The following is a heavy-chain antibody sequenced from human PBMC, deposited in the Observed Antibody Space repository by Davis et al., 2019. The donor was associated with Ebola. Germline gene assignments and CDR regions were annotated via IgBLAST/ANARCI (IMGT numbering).Heavy chain of an antibody. CDR1: GFSFSSHW. Sequence: PGGSLRLSCAASGFSFSSHWMSWVRQAPGKGLEWVANIRQDGSEKHYVDSVKGRFTISRDNAKNSLYLQMNSLRAEDTAVYYCAREAVWRFDPWSQGTLVTVSS. V-gene: IGHV3-7*03. D-gene: IGHD3-16*01. CDR2: IRQDGSEK. J-gene: IGHJ5*02. CDR3: AREAVWRFDP.